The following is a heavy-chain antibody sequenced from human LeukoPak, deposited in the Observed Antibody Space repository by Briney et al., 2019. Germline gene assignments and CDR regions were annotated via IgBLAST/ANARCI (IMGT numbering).Heavy chain of an antibody. Sequence: GGSLRLSCAASGFTFSSYAMSWVRQAPGKALEWVSAISGSGGSTYYADSVKGRFTISRDNSKNTLSLQMNSLRAEDTAVYYCAKVSGYSSGWFDYWGQGTLVTVSP. V-gene: IGHV3-23*01. CDR2: ISGSGGST. CDR3: AKVSGYSSGWFDY. J-gene: IGHJ4*02. D-gene: IGHD6-19*01. CDR1: GFTFSSYA.